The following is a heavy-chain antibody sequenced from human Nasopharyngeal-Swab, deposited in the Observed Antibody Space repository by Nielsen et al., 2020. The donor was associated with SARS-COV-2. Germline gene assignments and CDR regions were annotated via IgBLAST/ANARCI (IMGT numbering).Heavy chain of an antibody. CDR3: ATSYFGGLRLGELSFDY. CDR2: ISGADDST. V-gene: IGHV3-23*01. CDR1: GFIFKNYA. Sequence: GESLKISCSASGFIFKNYAMNWVRQAPGRGLEWVSAISGADDSTKYADSVKGRFTISRDNSKNTLDLRMNSLRAEDTAVYYCATSYFGGLRLGELSFDYWGQGTLVTVSS. J-gene: IGHJ4*02. D-gene: IGHD3-16*02.